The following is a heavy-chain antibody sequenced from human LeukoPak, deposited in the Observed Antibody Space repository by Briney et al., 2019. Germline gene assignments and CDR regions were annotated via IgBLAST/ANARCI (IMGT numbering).Heavy chain of an antibody. V-gene: IGHV1-2*02. Sequence: ASVKGSCKASGYTFIGYYMYWVRQAPGQGLEWMGWIKPNSVDTNYAQKLQGRVSMPRETSSSTAYMELSRLRSDHTAVYYCARPSDGGNGFDPWGQGTLVTVSS. CDR2: IKPNSVDT. J-gene: IGHJ5*02. D-gene: IGHD4-23*01. CDR3: ARPSDGGNGFDP. CDR1: GYTFIGYY.